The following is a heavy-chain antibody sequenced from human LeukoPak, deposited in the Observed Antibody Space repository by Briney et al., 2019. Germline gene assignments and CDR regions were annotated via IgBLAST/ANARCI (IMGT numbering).Heavy chain of an antibody. CDR3: ATINGHYDYFDY. J-gene: IGHJ4*02. Sequence: PGGSLRLSCAPSGLTFNTYNMNWLRQAPGKGLEWVSSISSSGTYMFYADSVKGRFTISRDNAKNSLYLHMNSLRAEHTAVYYCATINGHYDYFDYWGQGTLVTVSS. CDR2: ISSSGTYM. CDR1: GLTFNTYN. V-gene: IGHV3-21*01. D-gene: IGHD4-17*01.